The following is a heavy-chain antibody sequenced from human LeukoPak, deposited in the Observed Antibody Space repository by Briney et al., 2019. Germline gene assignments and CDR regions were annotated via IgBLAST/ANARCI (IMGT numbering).Heavy chain of an antibody. J-gene: IGHJ4*02. CDR1: GGSFSGYY. D-gene: IGHD3-22*01. CDR2: INHSGSA. CDR3: ARWLLGELEGGDY. V-gene: IGHV4-34*01. Sequence: SETLSLTCAVYGGSFSGYYWSWIRQPPGRGLEWIGEINHSGSANYDPSLESRVTISADTSKNQFSLKLSSVTAADTAVYYCARWLLGELEGGDYWGQGTLVTVSS.